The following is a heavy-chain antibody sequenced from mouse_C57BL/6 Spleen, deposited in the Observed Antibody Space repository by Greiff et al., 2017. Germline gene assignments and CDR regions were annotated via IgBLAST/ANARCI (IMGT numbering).Heavy chain of an antibody. J-gene: IGHJ4*01. V-gene: IGHV1-39*01. CDR3: ARYDYPYYAMDY. CDR2: INPNYGTT. D-gene: IGHD2-4*01. CDR1: GYSFTDYN. Sequence: LQESGPELVKPGASVKISCKASGYSFTDYNMNWVKQSNGKSLEWIGVINPNYGTTSYNQKFKDKATLTVDKSSSTAYMQLSSLTSEDSAVYYCARYDYPYYAMDYWGQGTSVTVSS.